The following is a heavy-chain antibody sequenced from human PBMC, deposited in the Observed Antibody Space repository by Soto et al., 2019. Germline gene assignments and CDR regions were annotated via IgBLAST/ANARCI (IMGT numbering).Heavy chain of an antibody. CDR3: LNGDYY. Sequence: EEQLVESGGGLVQPGGSLRLSCAASGFSFSTHYMNWVRQTPGKVLEWVSSINRDSTVIKYADSVKGRFTISRDNARNSLSLQRNSLRAEDTAVYYCLNGDYYVGPGTLVTVSS. V-gene: IGHV3-48*01. CDR2: INRDSTVI. J-gene: IGHJ4*02. CDR1: GFSFSTHY. D-gene: IGHD3-16*01.